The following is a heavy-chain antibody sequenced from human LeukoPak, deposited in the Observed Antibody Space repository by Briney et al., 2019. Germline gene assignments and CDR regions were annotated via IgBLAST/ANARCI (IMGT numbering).Heavy chain of an antibody. Sequence: SETLSLTCTVSGGSISSYYWSWIRQPPGKGLEWLGYIYYSGSTNYNPSLKSRVTISVDTSKNQFSLKLSSVTAADTAVYYCAGRGGPAAIYDWFDPWGQGTLVTVPS. CDR1: GGSISSYY. J-gene: IGHJ5*02. V-gene: IGHV4-59*01. CDR2: IYYSGST. CDR3: AGRGGPAAIYDWFDP. D-gene: IGHD2-2*01.